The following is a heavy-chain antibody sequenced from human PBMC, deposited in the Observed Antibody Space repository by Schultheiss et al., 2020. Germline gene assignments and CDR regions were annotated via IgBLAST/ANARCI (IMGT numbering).Heavy chain of an antibody. CDR3: AREIIVGRPEDGFDI. D-gene: IGHD6-6*01. V-gene: IGHV4-30-4*01. Sequence: SETLSLTCSVSHESIRNDNYYWSWVRQPPGKGLEWIGYIHYTGKTYYNPSLGSRSTLSIDTTKNQFSLQLTSVTAADTAVYYCAREIIVGRPEDGFDIWGQGTLVTVSS. J-gene: IGHJ3*02. CDR2: IHYTGKT. CDR1: HESIRNDNYY.